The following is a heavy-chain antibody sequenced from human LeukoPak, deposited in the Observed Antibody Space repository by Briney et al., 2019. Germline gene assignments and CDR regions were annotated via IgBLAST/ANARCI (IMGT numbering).Heavy chain of an antibody. J-gene: IGHJ3*02. CDR3: ARRPPALGAFDI. V-gene: IGHV4-39*01. CDR2: VYYSDSGKM. CDR1: GGSISRSFYY. Sequence: ETLSLTCTVSGGSISRSFYYWGWIRQSPGKGLEWIGSVYYSDSGKMYYNPSLKSRVTMSADTSKNQFSLRVSSVTAADTAVYYCARRPPALGAFDIWGQGTMVSVSS.